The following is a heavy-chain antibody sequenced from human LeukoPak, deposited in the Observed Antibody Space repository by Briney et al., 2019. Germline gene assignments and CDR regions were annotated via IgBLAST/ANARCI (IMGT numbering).Heavy chain of an antibody. D-gene: IGHD3-16*01. J-gene: IGHJ4*02. CDR1: GFTFSSHG. CDR3: ATHSGGY. V-gene: IGHV3-23*01. Sequence: GGSLRLSCAASGFTFSSHGMNWVRQAPGKGLEWVSGSSSIGGRTYYADSVKGRFTVTRDNSRNTLYLQMNSLRAEDTAVYYCATHSGGYWGQGTLVTVSS. CDR2: SSSIGGRT.